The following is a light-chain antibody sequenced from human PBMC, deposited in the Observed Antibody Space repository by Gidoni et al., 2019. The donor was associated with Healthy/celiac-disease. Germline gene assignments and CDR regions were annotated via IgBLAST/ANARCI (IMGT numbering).Light chain of an antibody. CDR1: QSVSRSY. CDR3: QQYGSSPLT. J-gene: IGKJ2*01. Sequence: EIVLTQSPGTLSLSPGERATLSCRASQSVSRSYLAWYQQKPGQAPRLLIYGAYSRATGIPDRLSGSGSGTDFTLTISRLEPEDFAVYYCQQYGSSPLTFGQGTKLEIK. CDR2: GAY. V-gene: IGKV3-20*01.